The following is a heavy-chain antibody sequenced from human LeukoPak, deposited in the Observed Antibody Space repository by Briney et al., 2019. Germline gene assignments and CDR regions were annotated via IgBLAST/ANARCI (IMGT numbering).Heavy chain of an antibody. D-gene: IGHD2-21*01. Sequence: GGSLRLSCAASGFTFSDYYMNWIRQAPGKGLEWVSYISGSGNTIYYADSVKGRFTISRDNAKNSLYLQMNSPRAEDTAMYCCARDKSYSPYWGQGTLVTVSS. CDR1: GFTFSDYY. CDR3: ARDKSYSPY. CDR2: ISGSGNTI. V-gene: IGHV3-11*01. J-gene: IGHJ4*02.